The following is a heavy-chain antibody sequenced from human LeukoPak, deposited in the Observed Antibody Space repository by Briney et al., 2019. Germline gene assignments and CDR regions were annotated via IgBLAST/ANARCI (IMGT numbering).Heavy chain of an antibody. Sequence: SETLSLTCTVSRGSISSSSYYWGWIRQPPGKGLEWIGSIFYSGSTYYNPSLKSRVTISVDTSKNQFSLKLGSVTAADTAVYYCARLPRTGYSYGYVGGYFDYWGQGTLVTVSS. D-gene: IGHD5-18*01. CDR1: RGSISSSSYY. CDR3: ARLPRTGYSYGYVGGYFDY. J-gene: IGHJ4*02. CDR2: IFYSGST. V-gene: IGHV4-39*01.